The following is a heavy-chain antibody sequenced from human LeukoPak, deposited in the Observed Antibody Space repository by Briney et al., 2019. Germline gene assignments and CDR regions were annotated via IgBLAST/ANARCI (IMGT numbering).Heavy chain of an antibody. CDR1: GGSISSSSYY. J-gene: IGHJ3*02. CDR2: IYYSGST. D-gene: IGHD6-6*01. CDR3: AREWYSSSSDAFDI. Sequence: PSETLSLTCTVSGGSISSSSYYWGWIHQPPGKGLEWIGSIYYSGSTYYNPSLKSRVTISVDTSKNQFSLQLNSVTPEDTAVYYCAREWYSSSSDAFDIWGQGTMVAVSS. V-gene: IGHV4-39*02.